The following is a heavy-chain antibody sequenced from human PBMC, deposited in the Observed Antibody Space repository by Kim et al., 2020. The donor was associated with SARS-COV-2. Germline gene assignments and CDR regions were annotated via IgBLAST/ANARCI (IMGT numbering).Heavy chain of an antibody. D-gene: IGHD2-15*01. J-gene: IGHJ4*02. CDR3: ARIGDY. Sequence: YPRDSDTGYSPPFQGKVTISADKSISTADLQWSSLKASDTAMYYCARIGDYWGQGTLVTVSS. CDR2: YPRDSDT. V-gene: IGHV5-51*01.